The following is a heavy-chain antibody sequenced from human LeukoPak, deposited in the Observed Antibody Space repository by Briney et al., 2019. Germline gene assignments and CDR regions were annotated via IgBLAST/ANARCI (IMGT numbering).Heavy chain of an antibody. Sequence: SETLSLTCAVYGGSFNGYYWSWIRQPPGKGLEWIGEINHSGSTNYNPSLKSRVTISADTSKKQFSLKLSSVTAADTAVYYCASLGVVAATSDYFYMDVWDKGATVTVSS. J-gene: IGHJ6*03. CDR3: ASLGVVAATSDYFYMDV. D-gene: IGHD2-15*01. CDR2: INHSGST. CDR1: GGSFNGYY. V-gene: IGHV4-34*01.